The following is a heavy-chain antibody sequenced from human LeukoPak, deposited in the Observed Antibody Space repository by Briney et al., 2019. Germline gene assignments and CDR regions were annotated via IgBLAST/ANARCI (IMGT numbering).Heavy chain of an antibody. CDR2: IKQDGSEK. V-gene: IGHV3-7*03. CDR1: GFTFSSYW. CDR3: ARRGQKGRQPIDY. Sequence: GGSLRLSCVASGFTFSSYWMSWVRQAPGKGLEWVANIKQDGSEKYYVDSVKGRFTISRDNAKNSLYLQMNSLRAEDTAVYYCARRGQKGRQPIDYWGQGTLVTVSS. D-gene: IGHD3-10*01. J-gene: IGHJ4*02.